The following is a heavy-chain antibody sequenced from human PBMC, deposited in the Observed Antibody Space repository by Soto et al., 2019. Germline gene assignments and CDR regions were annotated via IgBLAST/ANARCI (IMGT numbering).Heavy chain of an antibody. CDR3: ARGPNYYYYYGMDV. Sequence: PGGSLRLSCAASGFTFSSYSMNWVRQAPGKGLEWVSSISSSSSYTNYADSVKGRFTISRDNAKNSLYLQMNSLRAEDTAVYYCARGPNYYYYYGMDVWGQGTTVTVS. CDR2: ISSSSSYT. V-gene: IGHV3-21*01. CDR1: GFTFSSYS. J-gene: IGHJ6*02.